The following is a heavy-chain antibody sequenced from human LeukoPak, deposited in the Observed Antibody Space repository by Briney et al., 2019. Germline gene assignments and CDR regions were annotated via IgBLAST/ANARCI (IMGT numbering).Heavy chain of an antibody. V-gene: IGHV1-24*01. CDR1: GYTLTELS. CDR2: FDPEDGET. CDR3: ATGSPTSSSWYDYNWFDP. D-gene: IGHD6-13*01. Sequence: ASVKVSCKVSGYTLTELSMHWVRQDPGKVLEWMGGFDPEDGETIYAQKFQGRVTMTEDTSTDTAYLELSSLRSEDTAVYYCATGSPTSSSWYDYNWFDPWGQGTLVTVSS. J-gene: IGHJ5*02.